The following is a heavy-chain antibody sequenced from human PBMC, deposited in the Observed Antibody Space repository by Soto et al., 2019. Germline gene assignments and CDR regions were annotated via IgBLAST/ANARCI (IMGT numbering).Heavy chain of an antibody. CDR2: INPNSGGT. Sequence: ASVKVSCKASGYTFTGYYMHWVRQAPGQGLEWMGWINPNSGGTNYAQKFQGWVTMTRDTSISTAYMELSRLRSDDTAVYYCARELHNWNYLDYWGKGPLVTVSS. CDR1: GYTFTGYY. D-gene: IGHD1-20*01. CDR3: ARELHNWNYLDY. J-gene: IGHJ4*02. V-gene: IGHV1-2*04.